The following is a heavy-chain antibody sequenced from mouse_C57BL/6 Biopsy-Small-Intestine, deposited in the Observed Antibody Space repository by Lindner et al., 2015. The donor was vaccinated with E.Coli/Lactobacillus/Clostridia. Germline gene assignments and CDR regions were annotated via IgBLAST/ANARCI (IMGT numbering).Heavy chain of an antibody. J-gene: IGHJ1*01. Sequence: SVKVSCKTSGYTFTDYYIHWVRQAPGQGLEWMGWMKPNSGGANYARKFQDRVTMTRDTSISTASMELSRLTPDDTAVYYCARGPRSYDVLTAYYYFGMDVWGQGTTVTVSS. CDR1: GYTFTDYY. V-gene: IGHV1-72*04. D-gene: IGHD1-1*01. CDR3: ARGPRSYDVLTAYYYFGMDV. CDR2: MKPNSGGA.